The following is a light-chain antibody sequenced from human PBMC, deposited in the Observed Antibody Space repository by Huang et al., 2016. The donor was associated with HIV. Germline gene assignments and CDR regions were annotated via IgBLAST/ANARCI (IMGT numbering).Light chain of an antibody. Sequence: EIVMTQSPATVSVSPGERATLSCKASQSVTSTLAWYQQKPGHAPRLLIYDASTRATGIPARFSGSGSGTEFTLTISSLQSEDFAVYYCQQYNNWPRTFGQGTKVEV. CDR1: QSVTST. J-gene: IGKJ1*01. V-gene: IGKV3D-15*01. CDR2: DAS. CDR3: QQYNNWPRT.